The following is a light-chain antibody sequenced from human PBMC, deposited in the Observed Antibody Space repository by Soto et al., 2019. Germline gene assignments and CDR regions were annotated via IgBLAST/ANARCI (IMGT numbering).Light chain of an antibody. V-gene: IGLV2-14*01. J-gene: IGLJ1*01. CDR3: SSYTTSSTRV. CDR1: SSDVGGYNY. Sequence: QSVLTQPASVSGFPGQSITISCTGTSSDVGGYNYVSWYQQHPGKAPKLMIYEVSNRPSGVSNRFSGSKSGNTASLTISGLQAEDEADYYCSSYTTSSTRVFGPGTKLTVL. CDR2: EVS.